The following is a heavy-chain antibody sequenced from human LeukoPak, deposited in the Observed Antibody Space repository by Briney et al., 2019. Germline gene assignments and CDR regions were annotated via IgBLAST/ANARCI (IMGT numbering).Heavy chain of an antibody. V-gene: IGHV3-7*03. D-gene: IGHD3-10*01. J-gene: IGHJ4*02. Sequence: PGGSLRLSCAASGFTFSTYWMSWVRQAPGKGLEWVANIKQDGSEKHYVDSVKGRFTISRDNSKNSLYLQMNSLRTEDTALYYCAKGKNTGSYLSHVDYWGQGTLVTVSS. CDR2: IKQDGSEK. CDR1: GFTFSTYW. CDR3: AKGKNTGSYLSHVDY.